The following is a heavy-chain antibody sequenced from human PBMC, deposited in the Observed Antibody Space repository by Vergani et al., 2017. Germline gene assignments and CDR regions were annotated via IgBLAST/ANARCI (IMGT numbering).Heavy chain of an antibody. CDR3: ARSIVYCAGATCRAYYFDH. V-gene: IGHV1-46*01. CDR1: GYTLTNYY. D-gene: IGHD2-8*02. J-gene: IGHJ5*02. Sequence: QVLLVQSGAEVKKPGASVRVSCKTSGYTLTNYYINWVRQAPGQGLEWMGIINPCGGSTTYAQQFQGRLTMTRDTSTSTVYMDLSNLRSEDTAVYYCARSIVYCAGATCRAYYFDHWGQGTRVTVSS. CDR2: INPCGGST.